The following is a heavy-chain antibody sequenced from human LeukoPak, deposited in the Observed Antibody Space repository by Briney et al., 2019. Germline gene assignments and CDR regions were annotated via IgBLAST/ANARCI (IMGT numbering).Heavy chain of an antibody. V-gene: IGHV4-61*02. Sequence: PSQTLSLTCTVSGGSITSGSYYWSWIRQAGGKGLEWIGRIYTSGSINYNPSLKSRVTISEDTSKNQFSLKLSSVTAADTAVYYCAMGSGWPYFDYWGQGTLVTVSS. CDR2: IYTSGSI. CDR3: AMGSGWPYFDY. D-gene: IGHD6-19*01. J-gene: IGHJ4*02. CDR1: GGSITSGSYY.